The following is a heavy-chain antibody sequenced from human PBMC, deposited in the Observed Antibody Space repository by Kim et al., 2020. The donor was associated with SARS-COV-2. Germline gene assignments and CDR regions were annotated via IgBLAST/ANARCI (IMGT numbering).Heavy chain of an antibody. V-gene: IGHV1-18*01. CDR3: ARDAYCSGGSCYSPDYYYYGMDV. CDR2: ISAYNGNT. D-gene: IGHD2-15*01. Sequence: ASVKVSCKASGYTFTSYGISWVRQAPGQGLEWMGWISAYNGNTNYAQKLQGRVTMTTDTSTSTAYMELRSLRSGDTAVYYCARDAYCSGGSCYSPDYYYYGMDVWGQGTTVTVSS. J-gene: IGHJ6*02. CDR1: GYTFTSYG.